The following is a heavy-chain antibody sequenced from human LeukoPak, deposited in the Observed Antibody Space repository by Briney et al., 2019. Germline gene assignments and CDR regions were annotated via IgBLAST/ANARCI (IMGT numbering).Heavy chain of an antibody. CDR2: ISAYNGNT. Sequence: ASVKVSCKASSYTFTSSGISWVRQAPGQGLEWMGWISAYNGNTNYAQNLQGRVTMTTDTSTSTAYMELRSLRSDGTAVYYCARAPPIVGAAGAFDIWGQGTMVTVSS. J-gene: IGHJ3*02. D-gene: IGHD1-26*01. V-gene: IGHV1-18*01. CDR3: ARAPPIVGAAGAFDI. CDR1: SYTFTSSG.